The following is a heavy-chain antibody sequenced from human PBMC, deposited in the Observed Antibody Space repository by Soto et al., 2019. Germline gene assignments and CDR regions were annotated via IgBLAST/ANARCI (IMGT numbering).Heavy chain of an antibody. V-gene: IGHV3-21*02. J-gene: IGHJ6*04. Sequence: EVQLVESGGGLVKPGESLRLSCAASGFTFGDYSMTWVRRAPGKGLEWVSSISSTSIYIFYADSVRGRFTISRDNARNSLYLQMNSLRAEDMAVYYCARDANLLDVWGIGPTVIVSS. CDR2: ISSTSIYI. CDR3: ARDANLLDV. D-gene: IGHD3-10*01. CDR1: GFTFGDYS.